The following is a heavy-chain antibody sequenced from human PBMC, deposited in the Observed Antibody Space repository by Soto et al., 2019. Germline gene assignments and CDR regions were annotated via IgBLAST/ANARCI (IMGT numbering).Heavy chain of an antibody. J-gene: IGHJ6*02. Sequence: SETLSLTCTVSNGSVSSGTYSWSWVRQPPRKGLEWIGYIYYSGTTYYTPSLKSRLTMSMDRANDHFSLNLTSVTAADTAVYFCARGHYYYGMDVWGQGITVTVSS. CDR3: ARGHYYYGMDV. CDR2: IYYSGTT. CDR1: NGSVSSGTYS. V-gene: IGHV4-30-2*01.